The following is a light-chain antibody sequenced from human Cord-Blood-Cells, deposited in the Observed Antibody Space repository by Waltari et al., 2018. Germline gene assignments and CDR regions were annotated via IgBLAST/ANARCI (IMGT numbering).Light chain of an antibody. V-gene: IGKV1-8*01. CDR1: QVISSY. J-gene: IGKJ4*01. CDR2: AAS. Sequence: AIRMTQSPSSLSASTGDRVPITCRASQVISSYLAWYQQKPGKAPKLLIYAASTLQSGVPSRFSGSGSGTDFTLTISCLQSEDFATYYCQQYYSYPHTFGGGTKVEIK. CDR3: QQYYSYPHT.